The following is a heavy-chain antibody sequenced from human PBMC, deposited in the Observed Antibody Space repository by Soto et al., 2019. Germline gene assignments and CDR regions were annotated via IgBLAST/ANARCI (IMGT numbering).Heavy chain of an antibody. CDR1: GYTFTSYG. CDR2: ISAYNGNT. D-gene: IGHD3-3*01. J-gene: IGHJ5*02. Sequence: GXSVKVSCKASGYTFTSYGISWVRQAPGQGLEWMGWISAYNGNTNYAQKLQGRVTMTTDTSTSTAYMELRSLRSDDTAVYYCARDLRIFETNWFDPWGQGTLVTVSS. CDR3: ARDLRIFETNWFDP. V-gene: IGHV1-18*01.